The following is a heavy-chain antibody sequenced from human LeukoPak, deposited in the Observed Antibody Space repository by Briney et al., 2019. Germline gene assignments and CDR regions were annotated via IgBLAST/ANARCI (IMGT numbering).Heavy chain of an antibody. CDR1: GGSISSTTYY. CDR3: ARGDIAAGGAPFDY. D-gene: IGHD6-13*01. Sequence: SETLSLTCTVSGGSISSTTYYWGWIRQPPGKGLEWIGTIYYSGTTYYNPSLKSRVTISVDTSKNQFSLELSSMTAADTAVYYCARGDIAAGGAPFDYWGQGTLVTVSS. V-gene: IGHV4-39*02. J-gene: IGHJ4*02. CDR2: IYYSGTT.